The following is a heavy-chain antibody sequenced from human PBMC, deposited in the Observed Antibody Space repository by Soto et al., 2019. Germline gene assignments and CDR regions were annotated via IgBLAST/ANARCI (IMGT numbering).Heavy chain of an antibody. Sequence: PGGSLGLSCAASGFIFSRSAMNWVRQAPGKGLEWVAFFSSTSSYIYYAGSVKGRFTISRDNATNSLFLQMNTLRAEDTAVYYCAKDRGRGSPVSGGLDVWGQGTTVTVSS. D-gene: IGHD3-10*01. CDR3: AKDRGRGSPVSGGLDV. V-gene: IGHV3-21*01. CDR1: GFIFSRSA. J-gene: IGHJ6*02. CDR2: FSSTSSYI.